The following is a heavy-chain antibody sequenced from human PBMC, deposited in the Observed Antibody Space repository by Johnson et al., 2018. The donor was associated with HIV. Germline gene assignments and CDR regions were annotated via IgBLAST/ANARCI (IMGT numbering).Heavy chain of an antibody. D-gene: IGHD3-3*01. J-gene: IGHJ3*01. V-gene: IGHV3-30*18. Sequence: VQLVESGGGVVQPGRSLRLSCVASGFTFSSYGMHWVRQSPGRGLEWVAVILNDGTNQFYADSVKGRFTISRANSKNTLYLEMYSLRVEDTAVYYCVKMYYNFWSGYSAQMDAFDVWGQGTMVTVSS. CDR2: ILNDGTNQ. CDR3: VKMYYNFWSGYSAQMDAFDV. CDR1: GFTFSSYG.